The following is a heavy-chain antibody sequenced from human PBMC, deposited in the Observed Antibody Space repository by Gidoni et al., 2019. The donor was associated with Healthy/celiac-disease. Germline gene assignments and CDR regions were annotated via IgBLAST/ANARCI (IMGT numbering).Heavy chain of an antibody. CDR1: GFTLSSYS. D-gene: IGHD3-10*01. J-gene: IGHJ3*02. Sequence: EVQLVESGGGLVKPGGSLRLSCAASGFTLSSYSMNWVRQAPGKGLEWVSSISISSSYIYYADSVKGRFTISRDNAKNSLYLQMNSLRAEDTAVYYCARASGYYYGTIGAFDIWGQGTMVTVSS. CDR3: ARASGYYYGTIGAFDI. CDR2: ISISSSYI. V-gene: IGHV3-21*01.